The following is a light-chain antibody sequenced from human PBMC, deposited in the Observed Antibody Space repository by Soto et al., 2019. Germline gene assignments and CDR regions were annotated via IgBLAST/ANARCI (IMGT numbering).Light chain of an antibody. V-gene: IGKV1-9*01. J-gene: IGKJ4*01. CDR1: QVISTY. Sequence: DIQLTQAPSFLSASVGDRVTITCRASQVISTYLAWYQQKPGKAPQLLISSASTLQSGVPSRFSGSGSGTEFTLTISSLQPEDCATYYCQQLKLYPLTFGGGTKVEI. CDR3: QQLKLYPLT. CDR2: SAS.